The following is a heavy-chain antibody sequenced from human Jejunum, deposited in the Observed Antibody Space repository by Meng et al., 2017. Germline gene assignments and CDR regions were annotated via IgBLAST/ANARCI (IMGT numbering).Heavy chain of an antibody. CDR3: VRGRDPMVVGELDP. CDR1: GGSFNSYF. J-gene: IGHJ5*02. CDR2: IKQNGRT. D-gene: IGHD2-15*01. Sequence: QVHLRQWGAGLLKPSETLSLTCGVYGGSFNSYFWNWIRQPPGKGLEWIGEIKQNGRTNYNPSLESRVTISMDKSKKEFSLRLASVTAADTALYYCVRGRDPMVVGELDPWGQGTLVTVSS. V-gene: IGHV4-34*01.